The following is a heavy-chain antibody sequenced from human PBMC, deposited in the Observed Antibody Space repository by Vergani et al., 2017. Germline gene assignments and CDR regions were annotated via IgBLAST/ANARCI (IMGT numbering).Heavy chain of an antibody. CDR3: AREGEAGYCSSTSCYYMDV. V-gene: IGHV4-59*01. Sequence: QVQLQESGPGLVKPSETLSLTCTVSGGSISSYYWSWIRQPPGKGLEWIGYIYYSGSTNYNPSLKSRVTISVDTSKNQFSLKLSSVTAADTAVYYCAREGEAGYCSSTSCYYMDVWGKGATVTVSS. D-gene: IGHD2-2*01. CDR1: GGSISSYY. CDR2: IYYSGST. J-gene: IGHJ6*03.